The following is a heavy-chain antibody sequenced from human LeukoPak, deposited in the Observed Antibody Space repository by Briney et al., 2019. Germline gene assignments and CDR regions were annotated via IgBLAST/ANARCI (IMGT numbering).Heavy chain of an antibody. CDR1: GFTVSTNY. CDR2: IYSWGST. Sequence: PGGSLRLSCAASGFTVSTNYMTWVRQAPGKGLEWVSVIYSWGSTYYADSVRGRFTISRDKSKNTLYLQMNSLRAEDTAVYYCARDSPGSGFDYWGQGTLVTVSS. J-gene: IGHJ4*02. CDR3: ARDSPGSGFDY. D-gene: IGHD3-10*01. V-gene: IGHV3-66*01.